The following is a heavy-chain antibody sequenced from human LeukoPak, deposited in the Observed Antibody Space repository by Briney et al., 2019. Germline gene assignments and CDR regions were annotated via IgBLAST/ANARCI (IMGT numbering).Heavy chain of an antibody. J-gene: IGHJ4*02. CDR1: GFSFSSFA. CDR2: ISGSGGST. V-gene: IGHV3-23*01. D-gene: IGHD1-26*01. CDR3: AKRGRGKVGADDY. Sequence: GGSLRLSCAASGFSFSSFAMTWVRQTPGKGLEWVSTISGSGGSTYYADSVKGRFTIFRDNSKNTLYLQMNSLRAEDTALYYCAKRGRGKVGADDYWGQGTLVTVSS.